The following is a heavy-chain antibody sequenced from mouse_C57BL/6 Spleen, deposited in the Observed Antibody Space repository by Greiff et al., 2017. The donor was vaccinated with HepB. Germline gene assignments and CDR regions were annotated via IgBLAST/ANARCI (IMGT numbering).Heavy chain of an antibody. Sequence: VQLQQSGAELVRPGASVKLSCTASGFNIKDDYMHWVKQRPEQGLEWIGLIDPENGDTEYASKFQGKATITADTSSNTAYLQLSSLTSEDTAVYYCTSQSHFDYWGQGTTLTVSS. J-gene: IGHJ2*01. CDR3: TSQSHFDY. CDR2: IDPENGDT. V-gene: IGHV14-4*01. CDR1: GFNIKDDY.